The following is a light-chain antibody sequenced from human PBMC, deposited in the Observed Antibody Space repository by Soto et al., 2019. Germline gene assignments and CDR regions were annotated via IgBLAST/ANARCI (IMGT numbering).Light chain of an antibody. CDR1: SSDVGGHNF. J-gene: IGLJ2*01. CDR2: DVR. V-gene: IGLV2-14*03. CDR3: SSDSSSDTLV. Sequence: QSALTQPASVSGSPGQSITISCTGTSSDVGGHNFVSWYQQHPGRAPKLMIYDVRNRPSGVSNRFSGSKSANTASLVISGLQAEDEAEYYCSSDSSSDTLVFGGGTKLTVL.